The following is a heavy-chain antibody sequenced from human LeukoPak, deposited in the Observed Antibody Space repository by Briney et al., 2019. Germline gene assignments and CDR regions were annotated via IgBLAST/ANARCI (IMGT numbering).Heavy chain of an antibody. D-gene: IGHD4-11*01. CDR2: IYKEGNT. CDR1: GFTVSGNY. V-gene: IGHV3-53*01. CDR3: ANEYSNYGYWFDP. Sequence: GGSLRLSCAASGFTVSGNYMSWVRQAPGKGLQWVSTIYKEGNTFYADSVRGRFTLSRDNSKNTLYLQMNSLRAEDTAIYYCANEYSNYGYWFDPWGQGTLVTVSS. J-gene: IGHJ5*02.